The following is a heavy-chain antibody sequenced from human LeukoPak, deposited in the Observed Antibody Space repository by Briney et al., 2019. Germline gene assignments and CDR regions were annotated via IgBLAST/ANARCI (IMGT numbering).Heavy chain of an antibody. Sequence: GGSLRLSCAASGFTFSSYSMNWVRQAPGKGLEWVSYISRSASNIYYADSVKDRLTISRDNAKNSLYLQMNSLRDEDTAVYYCARETWFGEPRTFDYWGQGTLVTVSS. V-gene: IGHV3-48*02. D-gene: IGHD3-10*01. J-gene: IGHJ4*02. CDR1: GFTFSSYS. CDR2: ISRSASNI. CDR3: ARETWFGEPRTFDY.